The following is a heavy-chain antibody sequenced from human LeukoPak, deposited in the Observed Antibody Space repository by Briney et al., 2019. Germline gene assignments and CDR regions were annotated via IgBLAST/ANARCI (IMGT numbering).Heavy chain of an antibody. CDR2: ISVYNGNR. J-gene: IGHJ4*02. CDR1: GYTFTSYG. D-gene: IGHD5-24*01. CDR3: ARNGDGYNSDYFDY. Sequence: AAVKVSCKAAGYTFTSYGISWVRQAPGQGVEWVGWISVYNGNRNYAQKLQGRVTMTTDTSTSTAYLELRSLRSDDTAVYYCARNGDGYNSDYFDYWGQGTLVTVSS. V-gene: IGHV1-18*01.